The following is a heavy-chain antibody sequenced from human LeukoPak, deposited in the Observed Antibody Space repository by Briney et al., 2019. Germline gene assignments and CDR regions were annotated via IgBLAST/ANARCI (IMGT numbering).Heavy chain of an antibody. CDR2: ISGSGGNT. Sequence: GGSPRLSCAASGLTLSSYAMSWVRQAPGKGLEWVSGISGSGGNTYYADSVKGRFTISRDNSKNTLYLQMNSLRAEDTAVYYCAKDPRFSYCSTSTCAYAFDIWGQGTMVTVSS. CDR1: GLTLSSYA. D-gene: IGHD2-2*01. J-gene: IGHJ3*02. CDR3: AKDPRFSYCSTSTCAYAFDI. V-gene: IGHV3-23*01.